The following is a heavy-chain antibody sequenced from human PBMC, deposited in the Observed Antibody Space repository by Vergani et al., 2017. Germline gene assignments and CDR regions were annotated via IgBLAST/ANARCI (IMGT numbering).Heavy chain of an antibody. CDR1: GGSFSGYY. V-gene: IGHV4-34*01. CDR3: ASGRRRSSLYGGLSWFDP. D-gene: IGHD4-23*01. CDR2: INHSGST. J-gene: IGHJ5*02. Sequence: QVQLQQWGAGLLKPSETLSLTCAVYGGSFSGYYWSWIRQPPGKGLEWIGEINHSGSTNYNPSLKSRVTISVDTSKNQFSLKLSSVNAADTAVYYCASGRRRSSLYGGLSWFDPWGQGTLVTVSS.